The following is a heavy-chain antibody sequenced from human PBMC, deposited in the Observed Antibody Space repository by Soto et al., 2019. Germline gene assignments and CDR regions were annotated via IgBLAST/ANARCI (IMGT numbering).Heavy chain of an antibody. D-gene: IGHD4-17*01. J-gene: IGHJ6*02. CDR1: GGSISSSNW. Sequence: SETLSLTCAVSGGSISSSNWWSWVRPPPGKGLEWIGEIYHSGSTNYNPSLKSRVTISVDKSKNQFSLKLSSVTAADTAVYYCAREGAYGDNSFYYYYYGMDVWGQGTTVTVSS. CDR2: IYHSGST. CDR3: AREGAYGDNSFYYYYYGMDV. V-gene: IGHV4-4*02.